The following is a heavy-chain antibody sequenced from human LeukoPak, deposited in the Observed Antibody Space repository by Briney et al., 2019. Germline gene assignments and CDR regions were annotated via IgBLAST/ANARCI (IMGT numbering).Heavy chain of an antibody. V-gene: IGHV4-59*01. CDR1: GGSISSYY. Sequence: SETLSLTCTVSGGSISSYYWSWIRQPPGKGLEWIGYIYYSGSTNYNPSLKSRVTISVDTSKNQFSLKLSSVTAADTAVYYCARDSQQYYDILTGYYYYGMDVWGQGTTVTVSS. D-gene: IGHD3-9*01. J-gene: IGHJ6*02. CDR2: IYYSGST. CDR3: ARDSQQYYDILTGYYYYGMDV.